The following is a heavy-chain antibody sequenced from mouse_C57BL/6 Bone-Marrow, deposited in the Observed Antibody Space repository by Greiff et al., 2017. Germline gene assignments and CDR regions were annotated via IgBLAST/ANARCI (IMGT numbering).Heavy chain of an antibody. J-gene: IGHJ4*01. Sequence: VQLKESGPELVKPGASVKISCKASGYSFTDYNMNWVKQSNGKSLEWIGVINPNYGTTSYNQKFKGKATLTVDQSSSTAYMQLNSLTSEDSAVYYCARYNYGYPYYYAMDYWCQGTSVTVSS. V-gene: IGHV1-39*01. CDR2: INPNYGTT. CDR1: GYSFTDYN. D-gene: IGHD2-2*01. CDR3: ARYNYGYPYYYAMDY.